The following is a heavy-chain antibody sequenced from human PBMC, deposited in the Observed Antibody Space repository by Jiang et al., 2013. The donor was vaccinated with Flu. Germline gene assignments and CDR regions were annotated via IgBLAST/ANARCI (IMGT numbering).Heavy chain of an antibody. CDR2: IYHSGST. J-gene: IGHJ4*02. D-gene: IGHD3-10*01. CDR1: GGSISSSNW. Sequence: LLKPSGTLSLTCAVSGGSISSSNWWSWVRQPPGKGLEWIGEIYHSGSTNYNPSLKSRVTISVDKSKNQFSLKLSSVTAADTAVYYCARATGALWFGDQGALIDYWGQGTLVTVSS. CDR3: ARATGALWFGDQGALIDY. V-gene: IGHV4-4*02.